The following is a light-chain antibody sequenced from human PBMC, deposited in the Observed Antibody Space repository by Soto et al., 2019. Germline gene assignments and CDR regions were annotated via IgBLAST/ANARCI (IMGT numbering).Light chain of an antibody. CDR1: SSDVGAYDY. CDR3: SSFAGSNNFPYV. V-gene: IGLV2-8*01. Sequence: QSVLTQPPSASVPPGQSVTISCTGTSSDVGAYDYVSWYQQHPGKAPKLMIYEINKRPSGVPDRFSGSKSGNTASLTVSGLQAEDEADYYCSSFAGSNNFPYVFGTGTKVTVL. CDR2: EIN. J-gene: IGLJ1*01.